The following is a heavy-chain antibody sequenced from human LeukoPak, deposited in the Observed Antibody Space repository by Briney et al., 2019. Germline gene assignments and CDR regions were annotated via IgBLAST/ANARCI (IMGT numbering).Heavy chain of an antibody. CDR2: IRGDGRAT. CDR1: GFIFTDYW. D-gene: IGHD1-14*01. Sequence: GGSLRLSCAASGFIFTDYWMHWVRQAPGKELVWFARIRGDGRATTYADSVKGRFTISRDNAMNSLYLQMNSLRAEDTAVYYCARVTQAFDYWGQGTLVTVSS. CDR3: ARVTQAFDY. V-gene: IGHV3-74*01. J-gene: IGHJ4*02.